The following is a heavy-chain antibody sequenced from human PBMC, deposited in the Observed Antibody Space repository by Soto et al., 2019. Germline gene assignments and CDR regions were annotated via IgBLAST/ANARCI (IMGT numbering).Heavy chain of an antibody. V-gene: IGHV1-18*01. Sequence: ASVTVSCTASGYTFTSYGISWVRQAPGQGLEWMGWISAYNGNTNYAQKLQGRVTMTTDTSTSTAYMELSSLRSEDTAVYYCASDCSSTSCAGYYYYGMDVWGQGTTVTVSS. J-gene: IGHJ6*02. D-gene: IGHD2-2*01. CDR1: GYTFTSYG. CDR2: ISAYNGNT. CDR3: ASDCSSTSCAGYYYYGMDV.